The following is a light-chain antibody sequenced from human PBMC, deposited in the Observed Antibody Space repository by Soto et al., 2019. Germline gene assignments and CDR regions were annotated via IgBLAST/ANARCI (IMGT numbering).Light chain of an antibody. V-gene: IGLV2-14*03. Sequence: QSALTQPASVSGSPGRSITISCTGTSSDVGGYNYVSWYQQHPGKAPKVMIYDVSDRPSGVSNRFSGSKSGNTASLTISGLQAEDEADYYCSSYTSSSTFPCVFGTGTKVTVL. J-gene: IGLJ1*01. CDR3: SSYTSSSTFPCV. CDR1: SSDVGGYNY. CDR2: DVS.